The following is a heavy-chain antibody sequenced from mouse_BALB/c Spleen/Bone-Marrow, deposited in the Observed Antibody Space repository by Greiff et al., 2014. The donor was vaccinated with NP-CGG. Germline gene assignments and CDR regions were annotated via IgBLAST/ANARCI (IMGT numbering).Heavy chain of an antibody. CDR2: IDPANGNT. J-gene: IGHJ4*01. D-gene: IGHD2-3*01. Sequence: EVKLVESGAELVKPGASVKLSCTASGFNIKDTYMHWVKQRPEQGLEWIGRIDPANGNTKYDPKFQGKATITADTSSNTAYLQLGSLTSEDTAVYYCARNGYYVYYYAMDYWGQGTSVTVSS. CDR1: GFNIKDTY. V-gene: IGHV14-3*02. CDR3: ARNGYYVYYYAMDY.